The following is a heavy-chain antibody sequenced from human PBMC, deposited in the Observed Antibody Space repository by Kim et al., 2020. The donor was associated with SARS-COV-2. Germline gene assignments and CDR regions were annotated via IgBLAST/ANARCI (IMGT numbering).Heavy chain of an antibody. D-gene: IGHD3-10*01. J-gene: IGHJ6*02. CDR3: ARGMVLPGMDV. CDR1: GFTFSSYA. CDR2: ISYDGSNK. V-gene: IGHV3-30*04. Sequence: GGSLRLSCAASGFTFSSYAMHWVRQAPGKGLEWVAVISYDGSNKYYADSVKGRFTISRDNSKNTLYLQMNSLRAEDTAVYYCARGMVLPGMDVWGQGTTVTVSS.